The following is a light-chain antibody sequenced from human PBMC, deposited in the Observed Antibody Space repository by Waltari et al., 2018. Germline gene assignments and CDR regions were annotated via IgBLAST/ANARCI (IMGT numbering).Light chain of an antibody. CDR1: QSISNW. V-gene: IGKV1-5*03. CDR2: KAS. Sequence: DIQMTQSPSTLSASVGDKVTITCRASQSISNWLAWYQQKPWKAPKLLIYKASSLESGVPLRFSGSGSGTEFTLSISTLQPDDFATYLCQQYYTYPYTFGQGTKLEIK. J-gene: IGKJ2*01. CDR3: QQYYTYPYT.